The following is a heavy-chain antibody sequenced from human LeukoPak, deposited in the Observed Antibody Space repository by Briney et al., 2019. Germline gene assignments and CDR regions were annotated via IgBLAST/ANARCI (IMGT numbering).Heavy chain of an antibody. CDR3: ARDRRVSGIPSGVFFDI. J-gene: IGHJ3*02. V-gene: IGHV1-18*01. D-gene: IGHD1-26*01. Sequence: ASVKVSCKASGYTFTSYGISWVRQAPGQGLEWMGWISAYNGNTNYAQKLQGRVTMTTDTSTSTAYMELRSLRSDDTAVYYCARDRRVSGIPSGVFFDIWGQGTMVTVSS. CDR2: ISAYNGNT. CDR1: GYTFTSYG.